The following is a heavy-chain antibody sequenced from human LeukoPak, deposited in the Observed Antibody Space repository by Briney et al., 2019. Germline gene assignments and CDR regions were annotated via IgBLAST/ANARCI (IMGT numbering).Heavy chain of an antibody. V-gene: IGHV3-64D*06. CDR3: VKDLTAVAVTSDC. CDR1: GFTFSSYA. D-gene: IGHD6-19*01. CDR2: ISSDGGST. J-gene: IGHJ4*02. Sequence: GGSLRLSCSASGFTFSSYAMHWVRQAPGKGLEYVSAISSDGGSTYYADSVKGRFTISRDNSKNTLYLQMSSLRAEDTAVYYCVKDLTAVAVTSDCWGQGTLVTVSS.